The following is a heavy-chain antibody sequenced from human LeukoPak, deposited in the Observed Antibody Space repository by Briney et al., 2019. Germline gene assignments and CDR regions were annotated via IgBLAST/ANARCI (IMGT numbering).Heavy chain of an antibody. CDR1: GFTFSSYA. CDR2: ISGSGGST. CDR3: AKALQGSGSNFDY. D-gene: IGHD3-22*01. J-gene: IGHJ4*02. V-gene: IGHV3-23*01. Sequence: GGSLRLSCAASGFTFSSYAMIWVRQAPGKGLEWVSAISGSGGSTYYADSVKGRFTISRDNSKNTLYLQMNSLRAEDTAVYYCAKALQGSGSNFDYWGQGTLVTVSS.